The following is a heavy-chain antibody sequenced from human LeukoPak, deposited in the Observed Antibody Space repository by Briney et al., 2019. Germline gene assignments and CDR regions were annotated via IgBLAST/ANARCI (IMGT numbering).Heavy chain of an antibody. V-gene: IGHV4-4*07. Sequence: SSETLSLTCTVSGGSISSYYWSWLRQPAGKGLEWIGRIYTSGSTNYNPSLKSRVTISVDKSKNQFSLKLSSVTAADTAVYYCALTGITGTSRFDYWGQGTLVTVSS. CDR2: IYTSGST. D-gene: IGHD1-7*01. CDR1: GGSISSYY. J-gene: IGHJ4*02. CDR3: ALTGITGTSRFDY.